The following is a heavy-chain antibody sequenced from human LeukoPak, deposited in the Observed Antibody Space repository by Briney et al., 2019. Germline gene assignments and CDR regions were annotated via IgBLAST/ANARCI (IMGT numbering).Heavy chain of an antibody. V-gene: IGHV3-48*03. CDR3: VRGGCEVFDY. D-gene: IGHD6-19*01. Sequence: GGSLRLSCAASAFTFSSYEMNWVRQAPGKGLEWVSYIGSSGSTIYSADSVKGRFTTPRDNSKNSPYLQMHRLRAEDRAIYYCVRGGCEVFDYWGQGTLVTVSS. J-gene: IGHJ4*02. CDR1: AFTFSSYE. CDR2: IGSSGSTI.